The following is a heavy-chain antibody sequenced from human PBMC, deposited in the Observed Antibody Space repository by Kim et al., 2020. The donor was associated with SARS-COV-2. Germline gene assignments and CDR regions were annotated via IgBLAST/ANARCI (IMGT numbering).Heavy chain of an antibody. V-gene: IGHV1-69*04. D-gene: IGHD4-17*01. CDR3: ARGDRAMTTVTNFDY. J-gene: IGHJ4*02. Sequence: QKFQGRVTITADKSTSTAYMDLSSLRSEDTAVYYCARGDRAMTTVTNFDYWGQGTLVTVSS.